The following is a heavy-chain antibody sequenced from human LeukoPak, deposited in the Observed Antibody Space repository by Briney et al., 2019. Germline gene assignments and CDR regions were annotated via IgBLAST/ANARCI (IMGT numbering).Heavy chain of an antibody. Sequence: GGSLRLSCTVSVFTLCRYDMSWTRHARAQGMEWVSRNDYSVGSTHYTDSVMGRFTIYRDNAKNSLYLKMNSLRAEDTAVYYCAREEAYSSGWALFDYWGQGTLVTVSS. D-gene: IGHD6-19*01. J-gene: IGHJ4*02. CDR2: NDYSVGST. V-gene: IGHV3-48*03. CDR3: AREEAYSSGWALFDY. CDR1: VFTLCRYD.